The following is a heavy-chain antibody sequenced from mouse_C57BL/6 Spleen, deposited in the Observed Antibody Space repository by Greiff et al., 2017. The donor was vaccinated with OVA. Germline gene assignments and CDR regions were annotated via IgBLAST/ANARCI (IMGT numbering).Heavy chain of an antibody. V-gene: IGHV1-50*01. Sequence: QVQLKQPGAELVKPGASVKLSCKASGYTFTSYWMQWVKQRPGQGLEWIGEIDPSDSYTTYNQKFKGKATLTVDTSSSTAYMQLSSLTSEDSAVYYCATYYSNYVDYWGQGTTLTVSS. CDR3: ATYYSNYVDY. J-gene: IGHJ2*01. CDR2: IDPSDSYT. CDR1: GYTFTSYW. D-gene: IGHD2-5*01.